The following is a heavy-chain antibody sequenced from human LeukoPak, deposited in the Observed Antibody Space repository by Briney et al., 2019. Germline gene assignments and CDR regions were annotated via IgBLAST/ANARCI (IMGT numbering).Heavy chain of an antibody. J-gene: IGHJ5*02. V-gene: IGHV4-61*02. CDR2: IYTSGST. Sequence: MPSETLSLTCTVSGGSISSGSYYWSWLRQPAVKGLEWIGRIYTSGSTNYNPSLKSRVTISVDTSKNQFSLKLSSVTAADTAVYYCARVRGYCTNTSCYVWFDPWGQGTLVTVSS. D-gene: IGHD2-2*03. CDR3: ARVRGYCTNTSCYVWFDP. CDR1: GGSISSGSYY.